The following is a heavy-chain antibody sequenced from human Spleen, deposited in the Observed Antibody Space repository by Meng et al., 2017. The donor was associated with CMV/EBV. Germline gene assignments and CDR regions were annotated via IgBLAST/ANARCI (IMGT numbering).Heavy chain of an antibody. J-gene: IGHJ6*02. V-gene: IGHV1-2*02. CDR3: ARDRKGSLAPRRARGGMDV. Sequence: ASVKVSCKASGYTFTGHYMHWVRQAPGQGLEWMGWINANSGGTNNAQRFQGRVTMTRDASISTIYMELSGLTYDDTAVYYCARDRKGSLAPRRARGGMDVWGQGTTVTVFS. CDR2: INANSGGT. CDR1: GYTFTGHY. D-gene: IGHD6-6*01.